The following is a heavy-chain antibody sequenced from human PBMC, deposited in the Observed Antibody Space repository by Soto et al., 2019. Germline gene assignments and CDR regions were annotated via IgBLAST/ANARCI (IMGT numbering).Heavy chain of an antibody. CDR3: ARGGFSSAWYRF. D-gene: IGHD6-19*01. J-gene: IGHJ4*02. CDR2: IKESGTT. V-gene: IGHV4-34*01. Sequence: QVRLHQWGAGLLKPSETLSLTCGVYGGSLRGYYWRWIRQSPGKGLEWIGEIKESGTTNYDSSLQSRVNISVDTPKNQFSLMLTSVTAAHTAVYFCARGGFSSAWYRFWGQGSLVTVSS. CDR1: GGSLRGYY.